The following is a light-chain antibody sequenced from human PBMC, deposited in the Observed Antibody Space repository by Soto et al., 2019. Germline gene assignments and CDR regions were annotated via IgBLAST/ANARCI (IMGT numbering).Light chain of an antibody. CDR1: SSNIGSKT. CDR3: AAWDDSLNGVV. V-gene: IGLV1-44*01. CDR2: SNN. J-gene: IGLJ2*01. Sequence: QSVLTQPPSASGTPGQRVTIPCFGSSSNIGSKTVNWYQQLPGTAPKLLIYSNNQRPSGVPDRFSGSKSGTSASLAISGLQSEDEADYYCAAWDDSLNGVVFGGGTKLTVL.